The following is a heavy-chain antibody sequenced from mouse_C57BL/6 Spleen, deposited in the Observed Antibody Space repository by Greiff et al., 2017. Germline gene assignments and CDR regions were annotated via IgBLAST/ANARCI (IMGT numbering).Heavy chain of an antibody. J-gene: IGHJ1*03. CDR2: IRNKANGYTT. V-gene: IGHV7-3*01. Sequence: EVQLVESGGGLVQPGGSLSLSCAASGFTFTDYYMSWVRQPPGKALEWLGFIRNKANGYTTEYSASVKGRFTISRDNSQSILYLQMNALRAEDSATYYCARYGVKRYFDVWGTGTTVTVSS. CDR3: ARYGVKRYFDV. D-gene: IGHD2-1*01. CDR1: GFTFTDYY.